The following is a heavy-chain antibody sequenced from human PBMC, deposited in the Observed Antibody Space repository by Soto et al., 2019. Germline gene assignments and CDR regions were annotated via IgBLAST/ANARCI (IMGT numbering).Heavy chain of an antibody. J-gene: IGHJ6*02. V-gene: IGHV3-15*07. D-gene: IGHD6-6*01. Sequence: GGSLRLSCAASGFTFSNAWMNWVRQAPGKGLEWVGRIKSKTDGGTTDYAAPVKGRFTISRDDSKNTLYLQMNSLKTEDTAVYYCTTGVEQLDYYYYYGMDVWGQGTTVTVS. CDR3: TTGVEQLDYYYYYGMDV. CDR2: IKSKTDGGTT. CDR1: GFTFSNAW.